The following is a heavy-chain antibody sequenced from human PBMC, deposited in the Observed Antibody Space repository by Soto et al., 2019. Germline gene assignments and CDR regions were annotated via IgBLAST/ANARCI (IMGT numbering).Heavy chain of an antibody. Sequence: GGSLRLSCAASGFTFSSYAMHWVRQAPGKGLEWVAVISYDGSNKYYADSVKGRFTISRDNSKNTLYLQMNSLRAEDTAVYYCARDSQDSSSWYLPYWGQGTLVTVSS. CDR1: GFTFSSYA. CDR2: ISYDGSNK. J-gene: IGHJ4*02. D-gene: IGHD6-13*01. CDR3: ARDSQDSSSWYLPY. V-gene: IGHV3-30-3*01.